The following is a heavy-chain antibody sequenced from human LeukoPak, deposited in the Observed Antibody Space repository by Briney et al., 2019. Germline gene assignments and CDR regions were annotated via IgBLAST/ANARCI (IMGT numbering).Heavy chain of an antibody. D-gene: IGHD2-15*01. CDR3: AREPRDCTGGTCQSAGGYYFYY. Sequence: GGSLRLSCAASGFTFSNYAMSWVRQAPGKGLEWVSGISASGGSYYADSVKGRFTVSRDISKNTLYLQMNSLRAEDTAVYFCAREPRDCTGGTCQSAGGYYFYYWGQGTLVTVSS. CDR1: GFTFSNYA. V-gene: IGHV3-23*01. CDR2: ISASGGS. J-gene: IGHJ4*02.